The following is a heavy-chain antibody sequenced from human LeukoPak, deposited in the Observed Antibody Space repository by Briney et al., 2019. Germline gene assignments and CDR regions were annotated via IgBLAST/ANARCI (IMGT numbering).Heavy chain of an antibody. CDR1: GFTFSSYE. V-gene: IGHV3-48*03. J-gene: IGHJ5*02. D-gene: IGHD6-13*01. CDR2: ISSSGSTI. Sequence: GGSLRLTCAASGFTFSSYEMNWVRQAPGKGLEWVSYISSSGSTIYYADSVKGRFTISRDNAKNSLYLQMNSLRAEDTAVYYCARAEYSSSWYGVNWFDPWGQGTLVTVSS. CDR3: ARAEYSSSWYGVNWFDP.